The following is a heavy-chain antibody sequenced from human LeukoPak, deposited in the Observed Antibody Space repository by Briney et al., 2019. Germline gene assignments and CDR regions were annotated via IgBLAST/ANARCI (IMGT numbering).Heavy chain of an antibody. V-gene: IGHV3-21*01. J-gene: IGHJ5*02. CDR2: ISSSSSYI. CDR1: GFTFSSYS. Sequence: PGGSLRLSCAASGFTFSSYSMNWVRQAPGKGLEWVSSISSSSSYIYYADSVKGRFTISRDNAKNSLYLQMNSLRAEDTAVYYCARGLDTAMVGSFDPWGQGTLVTVSS. D-gene: IGHD5-18*01. CDR3: ARGLDTAMVGSFDP.